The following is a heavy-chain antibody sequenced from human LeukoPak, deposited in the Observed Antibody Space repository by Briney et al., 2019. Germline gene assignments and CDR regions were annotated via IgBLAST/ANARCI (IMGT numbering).Heavy chain of an antibody. D-gene: IGHD2-2*01. CDR3: ARRLAYCSSTSCYVSDYYYGMDV. CDR2: IYPGDSDT. J-gene: IGHJ6*02. V-gene: IGHV5-51*01. Sequence: GESLKIFCKGSGYSFTSYWIGWVRQMPGKGLEWMGIIYPGDSDTRYSPSFQGQVTISADKSISTAYLQWSSLKASDTAMYYCARRLAYCSSTSCYVSDYYYGMDVWGQGTTVTVSS. CDR1: GYSFTSYW.